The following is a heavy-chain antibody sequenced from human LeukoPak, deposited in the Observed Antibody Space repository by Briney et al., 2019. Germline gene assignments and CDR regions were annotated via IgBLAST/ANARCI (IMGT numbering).Heavy chain of an antibody. J-gene: IGHJ4*02. V-gene: IGHV4-34*01. CDR1: GGSFSGYY. D-gene: IGHD3-10*01. CDR2: INHSGST. CDR3: ARVICDSGSYPFDY. Sequence: SETLSLICAVYGGSFSGYYWSWIRQPPGKGLEWIGEINHSGSTNYNPSLKSRVTISVDTSKNQFSLKLSSVTAADTAVYFCARVICDSGSYPFDYWGQGTLVTVSS.